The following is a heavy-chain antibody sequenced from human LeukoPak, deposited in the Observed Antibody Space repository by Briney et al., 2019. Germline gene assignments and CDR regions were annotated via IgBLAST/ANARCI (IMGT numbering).Heavy chain of an antibody. CDR3: ARGGLIGQWPVAGGPPHFDY. J-gene: IGHJ4*02. D-gene: IGHD6-19*01. CDR1: GYTFTGYY. Sequence: GASVKVSCKASGYTFTGYYMHWVRQAPGQGLEWMGWINPNSGGTNYAQKFQGRFTMTRDTSISTAYMELSRLRSDDTAVYYCARGGLIGQWPVAGGPPHFDYWGQGTLVTVSS. V-gene: IGHV1-2*02. CDR2: INPNSGGT.